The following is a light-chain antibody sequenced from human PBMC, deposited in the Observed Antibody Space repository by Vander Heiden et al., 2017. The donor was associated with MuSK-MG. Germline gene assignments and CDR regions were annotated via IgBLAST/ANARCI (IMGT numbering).Light chain of an antibody. CDR2: AAS. Sequence: DIQMTQSPSSLSASVGDRVTITCRASQAISNSLAWYQQKPGKAPKFLLSAASRLESGVPSRFSGSGSGTDYTITISSLQPEDFATYYCQQDYSTPETFGHGTKVEIK. CDR1: QAISNS. J-gene: IGKJ3*01. V-gene: IGKV1-NL1*01. CDR3: QQDYSTPET.